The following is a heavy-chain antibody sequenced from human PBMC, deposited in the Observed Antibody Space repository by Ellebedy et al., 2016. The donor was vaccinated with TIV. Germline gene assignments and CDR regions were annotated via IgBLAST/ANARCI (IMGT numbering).Heavy chain of an antibody. CDR3: ARGGQDIVVVVAAHDY. D-gene: IGHD2-15*01. Sequence: SETLSLTCTVSGGSISSSSYYWGWIRQPPGKGLEWIGEINHSGSTNYNPSLKSRVTISVDTSKNQFSLKLSSVTAADTAVYYCARGGQDIVVVVAAHDYWGQGTLVTVSS. CDR1: GGSISSSSYY. V-gene: IGHV4-39*07. CDR2: INHSGST. J-gene: IGHJ4*02.